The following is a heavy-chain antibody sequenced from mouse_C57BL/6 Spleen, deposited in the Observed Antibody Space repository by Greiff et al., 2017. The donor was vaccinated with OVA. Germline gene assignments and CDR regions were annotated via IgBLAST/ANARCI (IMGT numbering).Heavy chain of an antibody. V-gene: IGHV14-1*01. CDR2: IDPEDGDT. Sequence: EVQLQQSGAELVRPGASVKLSCTASGFNIKDYYMHWVKQRPEQGLEWIGRIDPEDGDTEYAPKFQGKATMTADTSSNTAYLQLSSLTSEDTAVYYCTEGGHSRGFAYWGQGTLVTVSA. CDR1: GFNIKDYY. D-gene: IGHD1-1*01. J-gene: IGHJ3*01. CDR3: TEGGHSRGFAY.